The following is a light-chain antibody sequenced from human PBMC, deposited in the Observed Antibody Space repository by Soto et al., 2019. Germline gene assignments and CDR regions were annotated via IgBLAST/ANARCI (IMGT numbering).Light chain of an antibody. V-gene: IGKV3-20*01. CDR3: QQYGSSRT. Sequence: EIVVTQSPGTLSLSPGERATLSCRASQSVTSSYLAWYQQKPGQAPRLLIYDASNRATGIPDRFSGSGSGTDFTLTISRLEPEDFAVYYCQQYGSSRTFGQGTK. CDR2: DAS. J-gene: IGKJ1*01. CDR1: QSVTSSY.